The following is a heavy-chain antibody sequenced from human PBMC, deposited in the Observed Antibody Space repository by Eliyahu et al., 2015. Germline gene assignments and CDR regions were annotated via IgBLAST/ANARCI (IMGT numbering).Heavy chain of an antibody. J-gene: IGHJ4*02. CDR3: ARDRGSSGWHYFDS. Sequence: QVQLQESGPRLVRPSQTLSLTCTVSGGSINTGGYYWSWVRQHPGXGLEWIGSVYYTGHPDYIPSLXSRLTISLDTSKNQFSLNLNSVTAADTAVYFCARDRGSSGWHYFDSWGQGILVTVSS. D-gene: IGHD6-19*01. CDR1: GGSINTGGYY. V-gene: IGHV4-31*03. CDR2: VYYTGHP.